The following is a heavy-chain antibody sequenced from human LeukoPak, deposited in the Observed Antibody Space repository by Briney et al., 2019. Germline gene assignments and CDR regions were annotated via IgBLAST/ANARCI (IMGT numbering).Heavy chain of an antibody. J-gene: IGHJ5*02. Sequence: GGSLRLSCAASGFTFSSYGMHWVRQAPGKGLEWVAVIWYDGSNKYYADSVKGRFAISRDNSKNTLYLQMNSLRAEDTAVYYCARQYYDFWSGYHMGWFDPWGQGTLVTVSS. CDR1: GFTFSSYG. D-gene: IGHD3-3*01. V-gene: IGHV3-33*08. CDR2: IWYDGSNK. CDR3: ARQYYDFWSGYHMGWFDP.